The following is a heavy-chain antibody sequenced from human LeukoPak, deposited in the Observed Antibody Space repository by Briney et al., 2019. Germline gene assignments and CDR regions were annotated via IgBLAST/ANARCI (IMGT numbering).Heavy chain of an antibody. CDR1: GGSVRSYS. CDR3: ARHGGESLVATILHAFDI. D-gene: IGHD5-24*01. V-gene: IGHV4-59*08. Sequence: NPSETLSLTCSVSGGSVRSYSWSWIRQPPGKGLEWIGYIHNSGTTNYKPSLKSRVIISVETTKNQFSLKLSSVTAADTAVYYCARHGGESLVATILHAFDIWSRGTMVTVSS. J-gene: IGHJ3*02. CDR2: IHNSGTT.